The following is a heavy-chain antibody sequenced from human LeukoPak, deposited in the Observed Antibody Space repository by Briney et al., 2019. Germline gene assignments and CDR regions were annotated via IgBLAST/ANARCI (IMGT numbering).Heavy chain of an antibody. D-gene: IGHD2-21*01. CDR3: ARGVNIAHPYHFDY. CDR1: GFTFSSYT. V-gene: IGHV3-23*01. J-gene: IGHJ4*02. Sequence: GGSLRLSCAASGFTFSSYTKNWVRQAPGKGLEWVSGDSGDGSNTYYADSVKGRFTISRDNSRNTLYLQMNSLRAEDTAVYYCARGVNIAHPYHFDYWGQGTLVTVSS. CDR2: DSGDGSNT.